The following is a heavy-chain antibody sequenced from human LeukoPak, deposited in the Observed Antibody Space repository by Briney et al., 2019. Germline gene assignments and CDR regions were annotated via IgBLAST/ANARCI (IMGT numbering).Heavy chain of an antibody. J-gene: IGHJ6*03. Sequence: GRSLRLSCAASGFTFDDYAMHWVRQAPGKGLEWLSGISWNSAIIGYADSVKGRFTISRDNAKNSLYLQMNSLRVEDAALYYCAKGARGYSYGYRDPYYMDVWGKGTTVTISS. V-gene: IGHV3-9*01. CDR1: GFTFDDYA. D-gene: IGHD5-18*01. CDR3: AKGARGYSYGYRDPYYMDV. CDR2: ISWNSAII.